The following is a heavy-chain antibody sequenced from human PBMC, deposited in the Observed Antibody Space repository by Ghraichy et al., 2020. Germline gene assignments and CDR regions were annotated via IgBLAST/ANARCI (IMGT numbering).Heavy chain of an antibody. Sequence: LTCAASGFTFSTYTMNWVRQAPGKGLEWVSSISSTSNYIYYADSVKGRFTISRDNAKNSLFLQMNSLRAEDTAVYYCARVVVPAASFYFYYMDVWGKGTTVTVSS. J-gene: IGHJ6*03. V-gene: IGHV3-21*01. CDR1: GFTFSTYT. CDR3: ARVVVPAASFYFYYMDV. CDR2: ISSTSNYI. D-gene: IGHD2-2*01.